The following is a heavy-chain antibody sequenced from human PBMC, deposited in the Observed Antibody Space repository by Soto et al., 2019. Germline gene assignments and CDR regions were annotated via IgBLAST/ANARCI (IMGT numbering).Heavy chain of an antibody. CDR1: GFTFDSYA. J-gene: IGHJ4*02. D-gene: IGHD1-1*01. CDR3: AKDYIGTTRGTFEY. Sequence: SLRLSCAASGFTFDSYAMSWVRQAPGKGLEWVSAISGSGATSTYYADSVKGRFTISRDNSKNTLYLQMNSLRAEDTAVYYCAKDYIGTTRGTFEYWGQGTLVTVSS. V-gene: IGHV3-23*01. CDR2: ISGSGATST.